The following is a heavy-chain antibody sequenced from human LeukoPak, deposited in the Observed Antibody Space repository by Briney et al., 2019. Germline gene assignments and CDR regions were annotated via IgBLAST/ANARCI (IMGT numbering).Heavy chain of an antibody. J-gene: IGHJ5*02. V-gene: IGHV3-33*01. Sequence: GGSLRLSCAASGFTFSSYGMHWVRQAPGKGLEWVAVIWYDGSNKYYADSVKGRFTTSRDNSKNTLYLQMNSLRAEDTAVYYCARDGGYGHNWFDPWGQGTLVTVSS. D-gene: IGHD1-26*01. CDR1: GFTFSSYG. CDR2: IWYDGSNK. CDR3: ARDGGYGHNWFDP.